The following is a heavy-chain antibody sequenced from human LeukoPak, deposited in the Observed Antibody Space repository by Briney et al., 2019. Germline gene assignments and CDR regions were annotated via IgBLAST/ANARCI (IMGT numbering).Heavy chain of an antibody. D-gene: IGHD5-12*01. J-gene: IGHJ6*02. CDR2: IRYDGNEE. V-gene: IGHV3-7*01. CDR3: ARDRRRGAAGYGLDV. Sequence: GGSLRLSCVASGFTFSDYWMSWVRQAPGKGLECVASIRYDGNEEYYMESVKGRFTSSRDHAKNSLYLQIDSLRAEDTALYFCARDRRRGAAGYGLDVWGQGTTVTVSS. CDR1: GFTFSDYW.